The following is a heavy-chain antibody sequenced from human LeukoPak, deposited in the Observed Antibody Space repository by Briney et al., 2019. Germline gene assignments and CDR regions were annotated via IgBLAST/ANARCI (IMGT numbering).Heavy chain of an antibody. J-gene: IGHJ3*02. CDR2: IYYSGST. CDR1: GGSISSYY. CDR3: ARQGRISMIVVLIEDAFDI. V-gene: IGHV4-59*08. Sequence: SETMSLTCTVSGGSISSYYWSWNRQPPGKGLEWIGYIYYSGSTNYNPSLKSRVTISVDTSKNQFSLKLSSVTAADTAVYYCARQGRISMIVVLIEDAFDIWGQGTMVTVSS. D-gene: IGHD3-22*01.